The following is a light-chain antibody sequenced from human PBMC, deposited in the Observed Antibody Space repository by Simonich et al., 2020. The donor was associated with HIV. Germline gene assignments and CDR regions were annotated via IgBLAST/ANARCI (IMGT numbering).Light chain of an antibody. Sequence: EIVLTQSPATLSLSPGERATLSCRASQSVSSYLAWYQQKPGQAPRLLIYGASTRATGIPARFSGSGSGTEFTLTITSMQAEDFAVYYCQQYNNWPLFFGQGTKVEIK. CDR1: QSVSSY. V-gene: IGKV3-15*01. J-gene: IGKJ2*01. CDR2: GAS. CDR3: QQYNNWPLF.